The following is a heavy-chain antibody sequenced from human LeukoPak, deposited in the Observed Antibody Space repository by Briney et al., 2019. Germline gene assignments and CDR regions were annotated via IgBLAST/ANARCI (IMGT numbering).Heavy chain of an antibody. CDR3: ARSPDILTGEKFDY. V-gene: IGHV1-2*02. D-gene: IGHD3-9*01. CDR1: GYTFTGYY. CDR2: MNPKSGGT. Sequence: SVKVSCKASGYTFTGYYVHWVRQAPGQGLEWMGWMNPKSGGTSYAQKFEARVTMNRDTSISTAYMELSRLRFDDTAVYYCARSPDILTGEKFDYWGQGTLVTVSS. J-gene: IGHJ4*02.